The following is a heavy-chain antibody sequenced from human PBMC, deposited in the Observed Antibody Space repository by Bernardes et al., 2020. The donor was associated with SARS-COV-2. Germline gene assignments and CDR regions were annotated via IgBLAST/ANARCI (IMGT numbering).Heavy chain of an antibody. J-gene: IGHJ4*02. CDR2: IYHSGTT. Sequence: SETLSLTCTVSGGSVTDSKWWTWVRQSPGKGLEWIGEIYHSGTTNYNPSLRSRATMSMDKSTNQFSLTLTSVTAADTAVYSCARRRWFGEIDYWGQGTLVAVSS. CDR1: GGSVTDSKW. D-gene: IGHD3-10*01. V-gene: IGHV4-4*02. CDR3: ARRRWFGEIDY.